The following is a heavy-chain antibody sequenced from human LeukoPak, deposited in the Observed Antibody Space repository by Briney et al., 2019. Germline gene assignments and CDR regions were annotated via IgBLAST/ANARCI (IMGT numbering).Heavy chain of an antibody. V-gene: IGHV1-8*03. CDR3: ARGPYSSGWYVDD. D-gene: IGHD6-19*01. J-gene: IGHJ4*02. CDR1: GYTFTSYV. CDR2: MNPNSGNT. Sequence: SVKVSCKASGYTFTSYVINWVRQATGHGREWMGGMNPNSGNTGYAQKFQGRVTITSSTSIDTAYMDLSSLKSDDTAVYYCARGPYSSGWYVDDWGQGTLVTVSS.